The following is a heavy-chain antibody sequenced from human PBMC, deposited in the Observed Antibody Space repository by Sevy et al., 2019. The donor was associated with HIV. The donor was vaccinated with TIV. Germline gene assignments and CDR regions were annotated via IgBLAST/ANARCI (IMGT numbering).Heavy chain of an antibody. V-gene: IGHV3-9*01. CDR1: GFTFDDYA. CDR3: AKDIVVYSGYDSDAFDI. J-gene: IGHJ3*02. Sequence: GGSLRLSCAASGFTFDDYAMHWVRQAPGKGLEWVSGISWNSGSIGYADSVKGRFTISRDNAKNSLYLQMNSLRDEDTALYYCAKDIVVYSGYDSDAFDIWGQGSMVTVSS. D-gene: IGHD5-12*01. CDR2: ISWNSGSI.